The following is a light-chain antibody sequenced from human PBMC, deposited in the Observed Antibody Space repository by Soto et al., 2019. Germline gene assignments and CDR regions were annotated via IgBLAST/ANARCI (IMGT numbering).Light chain of an antibody. V-gene: IGKV2-29*03. Sequence: DIVMTQTPLSLSVTPGQPASISCKSRQSLLHSDGKTYLYLYQQKPGKAPKLLIYAASTLQSGVPSRFSGSGSGTEFTLTISSLQPEDFATYYCQQLNSYPITFGQGTRLEIK. J-gene: IGKJ5*01. CDR3: QQLNSYPIT. CDR1: QSLLHSDGKTY. CDR2: AAS.